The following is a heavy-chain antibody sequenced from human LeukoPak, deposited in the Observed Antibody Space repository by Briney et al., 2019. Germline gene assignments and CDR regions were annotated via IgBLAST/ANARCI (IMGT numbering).Heavy chain of an antibody. J-gene: IGHJ3*02. CDR2: INHSGST. CDR1: GGSFSTYY. V-gene: IGHV4-34*01. Sequence: SETLSLTCAVYGGSFSTYYWSWIRQPPGKGMEWIGEINHSGSTNYKPSLKSRVTISVDTSKNQFSLKLSSVTAADTAVYYCARKKAELTVNDAFDIWGQGTMVTVSS. CDR3: ARKKAELTVNDAFDI. D-gene: IGHD1-26*01.